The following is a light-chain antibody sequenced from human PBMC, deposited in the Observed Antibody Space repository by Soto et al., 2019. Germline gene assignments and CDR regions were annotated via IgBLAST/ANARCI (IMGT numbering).Light chain of an antibody. CDR3: QHSDDSPRT. CDR2: GAS. V-gene: IGKV3-20*01. J-gene: IGKJ1*01. CDR1: QSISSRY. Sequence: IMLTQSPCTLSVSQGESATLSCRASQSISSRYLACYQQKPDQAPRLLIYGASNRATAIPDRFSGSGSGTDFTLTISRLEPEDFAVYYCQHSDDSPRTFGQGTKVDIK.